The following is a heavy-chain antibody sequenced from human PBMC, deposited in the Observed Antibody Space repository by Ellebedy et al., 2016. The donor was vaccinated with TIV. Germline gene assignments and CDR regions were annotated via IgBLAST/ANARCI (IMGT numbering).Heavy chain of an antibody. CDR3: AKYGSGQDAFDI. V-gene: IGHV4-59*01. D-gene: IGHD6-19*01. CDR1: GGSISNYY. J-gene: IGHJ3*02. CDR2: SHYSGNT. Sequence: MPSETLSLTCTVSGGSISNYYWSWIRQPPGKGLEWIGYSHYSGNTNYNPSLKSRVTISVDTSKNQFSLKLRSVTAADTAVYYCAKYGSGQDAFDIWGQGTMVTVSS.